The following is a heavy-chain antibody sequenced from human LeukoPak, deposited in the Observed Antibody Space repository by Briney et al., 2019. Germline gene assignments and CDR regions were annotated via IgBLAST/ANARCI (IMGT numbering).Heavy chain of an antibody. CDR1: SRSLSSSSYY. D-gene: IGHD3-3*01. CDR2: IYYCGST. CDR3: ARSPKRGYDPIDY. V-gene: IGHV4-39*01. Sequence: PSETLSLPCTVSSRSLSSSSYYWGWIRQPPGKGLERLECIYYCGSTCYNLSLNSRLTLSVETSKNQSCLRLSSVSAADTALYYCARSPKRGYDPIDYWGQGTLVTVSS. J-gene: IGHJ4*02.